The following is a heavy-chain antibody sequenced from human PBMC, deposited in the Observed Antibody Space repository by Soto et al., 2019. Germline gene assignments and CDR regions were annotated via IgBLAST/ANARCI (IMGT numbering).Heavy chain of an antibody. V-gene: IGHV3-7*05. CDR1: GFTFSSYW. J-gene: IGHJ4*02. Sequence: GGSLRLSCAASGFTFSSYWMSWVRQAPGKGLEWVANIKQDGSEKYYVDSVKGRFTISRDNAKNSLYLQMNSLRAEDTAVYYCARDYYDSSGYYSPLDYWGQGTLVTVSS. D-gene: IGHD3-22*01. CDR3: ARDYYDSSGYYSPLDY. CDR2: IKQDGSEK.